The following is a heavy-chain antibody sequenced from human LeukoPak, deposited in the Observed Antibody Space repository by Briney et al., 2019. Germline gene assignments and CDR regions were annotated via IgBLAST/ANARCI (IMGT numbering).Heavy chain of an antibody. CDR3: DGGDSSGYSFDPVFDY. D-gene: IGHD3-22*01. Sequence: SETLSLTCTVSGGSIRSSSYYWGWIRQPPGKGLEWIGSIYYSGSTYYNPSLKSRVTISVDTSKNQFSLKLSSVTAADTAVYYCDGGDSSGYSFDPVFDYWGQGTLVIVSS. CDR1: GGSIRSSSYY. J-gene: IGHJ4*02. V-gene: IGHV4-39*01. CDR2: IYYSGST.